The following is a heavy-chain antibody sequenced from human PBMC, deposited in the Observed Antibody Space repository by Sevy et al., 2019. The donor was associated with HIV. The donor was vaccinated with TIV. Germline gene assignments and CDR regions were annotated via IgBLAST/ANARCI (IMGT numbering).Heavy chain of an antibody. Sequence: ASVKVSCKASGGTFSSYAISWVRQAPGQGLEWMGGIIPIFGTANYAQKFQGRVTITADESTSTADIELSSLRSEDTAVYYCARDRITIFGVVITKGYYYYGMDVWGQGTTVTVSS. CDR2: IIPIFGTA. V-gene: IGHV1-69*13. CDR3: ARDRITIFGVVITKGYYYYGMDV. CDR1: GGTFSSYA. J-gene: IGHJ6*02. D-gene: IGHD3-3*01.